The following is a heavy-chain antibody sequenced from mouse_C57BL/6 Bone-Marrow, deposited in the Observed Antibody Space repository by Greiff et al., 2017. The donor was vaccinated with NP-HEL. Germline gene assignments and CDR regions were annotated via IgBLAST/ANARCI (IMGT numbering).Heavy chain of an antibody. D-gene: IGHD2-3*01. CDR2: IYPRSGNT. Sequence: VQVVESGAELARPGASVKLSCKASGYTFTSYGISWVKQRTGQGLEWIGEIYPRSGNTYYNEKFKGKATLTADKSSSTAYMELRSLTSEDSAVYFCAYDGYYDYWGQGTTLTVSS. J-gene: IGHJ2*01. CDR3: AYDGYYDY. CDR1: GYTFTSYG. V-gene: IGHV1-81*01.